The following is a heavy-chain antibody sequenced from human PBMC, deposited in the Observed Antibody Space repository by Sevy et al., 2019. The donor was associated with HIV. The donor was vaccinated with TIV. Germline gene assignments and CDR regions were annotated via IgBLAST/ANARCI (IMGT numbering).Heavy chain of an antibody. J-gene: IGHJ4*02. V-gene: IGHV4-39*01. CDR2: IYYSGST. CDR1: GGSISSSSYY. CDR3: AGRLRLGELSSTSKGDY. D-gene: IGHD3-16*02. Sequence: SETLSLTCTVSGGSISSSSYYWGWIRQPPGKGLEWIGSIYYSGSTYYNPSLKSRVTISVDTSKNQFSLKLSSVTAAETAVYYCAGRLRLGELSSTSKGDYWGQGTLVTVSS.